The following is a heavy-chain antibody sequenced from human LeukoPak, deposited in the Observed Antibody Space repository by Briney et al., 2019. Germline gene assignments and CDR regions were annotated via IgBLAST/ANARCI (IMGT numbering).Heavy chain of an antibody. V-gene: IGHV3-23*01. D-gene: IGHD2-2*01. J-gene: IGHJ6*02. Sequence: PGGSLRLSCAASGFTFSSYAMSWVRQAPGKGLEWVSAISGSGGSTYYADSVKGRFTISRDNSKNTLYLQMNSLRAEDTAVYYCAKDGYQLLSYYYYGMDVWGQGTTVTVSS. CDR3: AKDGYQLLSYYYYGMDV. CDR1: GFTFSSYA. CDR2: ISGSGGST.